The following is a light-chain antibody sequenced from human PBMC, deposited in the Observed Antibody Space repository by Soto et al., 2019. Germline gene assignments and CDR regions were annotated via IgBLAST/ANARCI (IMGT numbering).Light chain of an antibody. CDR3: AAWDVRLVV. CDR1: SSNIGTNT. V-gene: IGLV1-44*01. Sequence: QSVLTQPLSASGTPGQRVTISCSGSSSNIGTNTVIWYQQLPGAAPKLHIYSDNQRPSWVPNRFSGSKSGTSASLAISGLQSEDEADYYCAAWDVRLVVFGGGTKLTVL. CDR2: SDN. J-gene: IGLJ2*01.